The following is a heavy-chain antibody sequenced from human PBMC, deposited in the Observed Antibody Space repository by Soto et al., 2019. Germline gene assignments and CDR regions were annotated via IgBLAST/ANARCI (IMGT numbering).Heavy chain of an antibody. CDR1: GFTFSSYA. CDR2: ISGSGDST. J-gene: IGHJ6*02. CDR3: AKDRDGAAAGPTKFYGMDV. D-gene: IGHD6-13*01. Sequence: EVQLLESGGGLVQPGGSLRLSCAASGFTFSSYAMSWVRQAPGKGLEWVPVISGSGDSTYYAASGRGRFTISRDNSKNALYLQMNSLRAEDTAVYYCAKDRDGAAAGPTKFYGMDVWGQGTTVTVSS. V-gene: IGHV3-23*01.